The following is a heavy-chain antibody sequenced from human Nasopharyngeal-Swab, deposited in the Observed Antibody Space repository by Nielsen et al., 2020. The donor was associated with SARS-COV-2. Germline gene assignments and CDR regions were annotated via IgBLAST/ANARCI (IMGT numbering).Heavy chain of an antibody. CDR3: ARDPSSRYFDWLLYTPHDAFDI. V-gene: IGHV3-7*05. Sequence: GESLKISCAASGFTFSSYWMSWVRQAPGKGLEWVANIKQDGSENYYVDSVKGRFTISRDNAKNSLYLQMNSLRAEDTAVYYCARDPSSRYFDWLLYTPHDAFDIWGQGTMVTVSS. CDR1: GFTFSSYW. CDR2: IKQDGSEN. D-gene: IGHD3-9*01. J-gene: IGHJ3*02.